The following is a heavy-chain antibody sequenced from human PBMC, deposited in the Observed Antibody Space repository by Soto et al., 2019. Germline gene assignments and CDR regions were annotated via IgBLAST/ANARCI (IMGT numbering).Heavy chain of an antibody. V-gene: IGHV3-33*01. D-gene: IGHD6-19*01. J-gene: IGHJ4*02. CDR2: IWYDGSNK. CDR1: GFTFSSHG. CDR3: VRDGWYSIQAPY. Sequence: QVQLVESGGGVVQPGRSLRLSCAASGFTFSSHGMHWVRQAPGKGLEWVAVIWYDGSNKYYADSVKGRFTISRDDSKNMVYLQMSSLRAEETAVYYCVRDGWYSIQAPYWGQGTLVSVSS.